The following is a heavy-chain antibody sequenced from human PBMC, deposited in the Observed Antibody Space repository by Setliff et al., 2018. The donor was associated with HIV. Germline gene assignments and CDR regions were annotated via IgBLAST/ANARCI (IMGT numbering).Heavy chain of an antibody. CDR2: INSDESST. V-gene: IGHV3-74*01. D-gene: IGHD3-9*01. Sequence: PGGSLRLSCAASGFTFSSYWMHWVRQVPGKGPVWVSRINSDESSTSYLDSVNGRFTISRDNSKNTLYLQMNNLRAEDTAVYYCVAGVLPHYFDIVGGDHWGQGTLVTVSS. CDR1: GFTFSSYW. CDR3: VAGVLPHYFDIVGGDH. J-gene: IGHJ5*02.